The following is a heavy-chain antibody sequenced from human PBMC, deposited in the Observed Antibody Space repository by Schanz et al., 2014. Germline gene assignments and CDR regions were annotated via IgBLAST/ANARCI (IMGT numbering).Heavy chain of an antibody. J-gene: IGHJ4*02. CDR2: IIPITGIT. CDR3: ARTGYDPSLTH. Sequence: QVQLVQSGAEVKKPGSSVNVSCEASGDTFRSYTINWVRHAPGQGLEWMGRIIPITGITNYAQKFQGRVTFTADKSTSTAFLEVNSLRSEDTAVYYCARTGYDPSLTHWGQGTLVTVSS. D-gene: IGHD5-12*01. V-gene: IGHV1-69*02. CDR1: GDTFRSYT.